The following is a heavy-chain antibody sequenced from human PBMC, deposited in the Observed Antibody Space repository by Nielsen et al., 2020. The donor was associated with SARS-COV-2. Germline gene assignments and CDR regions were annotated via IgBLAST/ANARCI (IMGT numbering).Heavy chain of an antibody. CDR1: GFTFSSYS. D-gene: IGHD3-10*01. V-gene: IGHV3-21*01. J-gene: IGHJ4*02. CDR2: ISSSSSYI. Sequence: GESLKISCAASGFTFSSYSMNWVRQAPGKGLEWVSSISSSSSYIYYADSVKGRFTISRDNAKNSLYLQMNSLRAEDTAVYYCARGGRWFGELWFDYWGQGTLVTVSS. CDR3: ARGGRWFGELWFDY.